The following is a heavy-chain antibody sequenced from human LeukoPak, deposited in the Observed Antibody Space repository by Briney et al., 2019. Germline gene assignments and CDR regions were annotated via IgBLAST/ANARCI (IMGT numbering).Heavy chain of an antibody. V-gene: IGHV4-31*03. CDR1: GGSLSSGGYY. Sequence: SETPSLTCTVSGGSLSSGGYYWSWIRQHPGKGLEWIGYIYYSGSTYYNPSLKSRVTISVDTSQNQFSLKVNSVTAADTAVYYCARDHVGVTYEYYYYYMDVWGKGTTVTVS. CDR3: ARDHVGVTYEYYYYYMDV. D-gene: IGHD1-26*01. CDR2: IYYSGST. J-gene: IGHJ6*03.